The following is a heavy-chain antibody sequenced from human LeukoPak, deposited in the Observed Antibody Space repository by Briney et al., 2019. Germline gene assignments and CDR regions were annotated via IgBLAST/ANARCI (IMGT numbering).Heavy chain of an antibody. D-gene: IGHD3-10*01. CDR2: ISSSGSTI. CDR3: ARRMRFGELYFDY. J-gene: IGHJ4*02. CDR1: GFTFSDYY. V-gene: IGHV3-11*01. Sequence: GGSLRLSGAASGFTFSDYYMSWIRQAPGKGLEWISYISSSGSTIYYADSVQGRFTISRDNAKNSLYLQWNSLRDEDTAVYYCARRMRFGELYFDYWGQGTLVTVSS.